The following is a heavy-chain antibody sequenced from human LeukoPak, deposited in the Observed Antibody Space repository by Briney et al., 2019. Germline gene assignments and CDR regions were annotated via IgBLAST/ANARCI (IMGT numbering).Heavy chain of an antibody. CDR2: ISYDGSNK. CDR3: AKTAGPRNNWFDP. CDR1: GFTFSSYA. Sequence: GGSLRLSCAASGFTFSSYAMHWVRQAPGKGLEWVAVISYDGSNKYYADSVKGRFTISRDDSKNTLYLQMNSLRAEDTAVYYCAKTAGPRNNWFDPWGQGTLVTVSS. V-gene: IGHV3-30-3*02. J-gene: IGHJ5*02.